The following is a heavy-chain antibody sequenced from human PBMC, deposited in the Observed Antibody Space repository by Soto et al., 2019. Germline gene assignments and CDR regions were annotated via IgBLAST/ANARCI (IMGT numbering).Heavy chain of an antibody. J-gene: IGHJ5*02. Sequence: QVQLVQSGAEVKKPGSSVKVSCKASGGTFSSYAISWVRQAPGQGLEWMGGIIPIFGTANYAQKFQGRVTITADESTSTAYMELRSLRSEDTAVYYCARLPYCSSTSCHETTFDPWGQGTLVTVSS. CDR2: IIPIFGTA. CDR3: ARLPYCSSTSCHETTFDP. CDR1: GGTFSSYA. V-gene: IGHV1-69*01. D-gene: IGHD2-2*01.